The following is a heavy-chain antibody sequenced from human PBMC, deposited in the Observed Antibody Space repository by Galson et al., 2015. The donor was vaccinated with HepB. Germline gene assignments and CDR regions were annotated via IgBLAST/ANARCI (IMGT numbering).Heavy chain of an antibody. CDR3: ARDPKARVVHYDWFDP. CDR1: GYTFTGYY. V-gene: IGHV1-2*02. CDR2: INPNSGGT. J-gene: IGHJ5*02. D-gene: IGHD2-2*01. Sequence: SVKVSCKASGYTFTGYYMHWVRQAPGQGLEWMGWINPNSGGTNYAQKFQGRVTMTRDTSISTAYMELSSLRSEDTAVYYCARDPKARVVHYDWFDPWGQGTLVTVSS.